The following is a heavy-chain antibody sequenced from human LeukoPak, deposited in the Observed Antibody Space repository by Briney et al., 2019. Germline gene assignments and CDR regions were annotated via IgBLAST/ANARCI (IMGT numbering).Heavy chain of an antibody. J-gene: IGHJ4*02. CDR2: ISSSSAYI. CDR1: GFTFSNYN. Sequence: GGSLRLSRAASGFTFSNYNINWVRQAPGKGLEWVSSISSSSAYIYYADSVKGRFTISRDNAKNSLYLQMNSLRAEDTAVYYCARSMIRGVVYFDYWGQGTLVTVSS. V-gene: IGHV3-21*01. D-gene: IGHD3-10*01. CDR3: ARSMIRGVVYFDY.